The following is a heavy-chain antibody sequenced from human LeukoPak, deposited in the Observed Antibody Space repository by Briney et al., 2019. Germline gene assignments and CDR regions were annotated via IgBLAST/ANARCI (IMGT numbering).Heavy chain of an antibody. CDR1: GFTFSTYG. J-gene: IGHJ4*02. CDR3: AKSKIDYYDSSGFPFDY. D-gene: IGHD3-22*01. Sequence: PGGSLRLSCAASGFTFSTYGMHWVRQAPGKGLEWVAVISYDGSNKYYADSVKGRFTISRDNSKNTLYLQMNSLRAEDTAVYYCAKSKIDYYDSSGFPFDYWGQGTLVTVSS. CDR2: ISYDGSNK. V-gene: IGHV3-30*18.